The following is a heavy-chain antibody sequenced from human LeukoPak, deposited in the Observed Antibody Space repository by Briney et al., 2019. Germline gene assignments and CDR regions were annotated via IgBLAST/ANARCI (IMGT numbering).Heavy chain of an antibody. CDR3: ASEYSSGGVDY. D-gene: IGHD6-19*01. J-gene: IGHJ4*02. V-gene: IGHV4-31*03. CDR2: IYYSGST. Sequence: SQTLSLTCTVSGGSISTGGYYCSWIRQPPGKGLEYIGYIYYSGSTNYNPSLKSRVTISVDTSKNQFSLKLSSVTAADTAVYYCASEYSSGGVDYWGQGTLVTVSS. CDR1: GGSISTGGYY.